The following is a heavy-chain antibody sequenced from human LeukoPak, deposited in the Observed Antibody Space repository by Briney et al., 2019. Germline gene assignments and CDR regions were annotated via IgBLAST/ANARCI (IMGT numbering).Heavy chain of an antibody. CDR3: AGGPRYYDFWSGYQNYYFDY. V-gene: IGHV4-30-2*01. CDR2: IYHSGST. D-gene: IGHD3-3*01. CDR1: GGSISSGGYS. Sequence: PSETLSLTCAVSGGSISSGGYSWSWIRQPPGKGLEWIGYIYHSGSTYYNPSLKSRVTISLDTSKNQFSLKLSSVTAADTAVYYCAGGPRYYDFWSGYQNYYFDYWGQGTLVTVSS. J-gene: IGHJ4*02.